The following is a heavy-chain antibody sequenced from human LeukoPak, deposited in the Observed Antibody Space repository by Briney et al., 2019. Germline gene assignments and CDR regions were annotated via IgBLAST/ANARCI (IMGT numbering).Heavy chain of an antibody. J-gene: IGHJ6*03. V-gene: IGHV3-30*02. CDR1: GFTFNNYG. Sequence: GGSLRLSCAASGFTFNNYGMLWVRQATGKGLEWVAFIRYNGNNQYYADSVKGRFTISRDNSKDTLYLQMNSLKGDDTAVYYCAKDSAFYYIDVWGKGTTVTVSS. CDR3: AKDSAFYYIDV. CDR2: IRYNGNNQ. D-gene: IGHD3-10*01.